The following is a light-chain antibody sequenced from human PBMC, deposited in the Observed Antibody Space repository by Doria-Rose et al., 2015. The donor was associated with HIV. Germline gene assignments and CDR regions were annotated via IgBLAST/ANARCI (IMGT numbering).Light chain of an antibody. CDR3: QQSYSTPLT. Sequence: TQSPSSLSASVGDRVTITRRASQSTGSFLNWYQQKPGKAPKLLIYAASSLQNGVPSWFSGSGSGTDFTLTISSLQPEDFATYFCQQSYSTPLTFGGGTKVEIK. J-gene: IGKJ4*01. CDR2: AAS. V-gene: IGKV1-39*01. CDR1: QSTGSF.